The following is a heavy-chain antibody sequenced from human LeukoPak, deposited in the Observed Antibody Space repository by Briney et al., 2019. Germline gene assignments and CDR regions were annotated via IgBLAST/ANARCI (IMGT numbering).Heavy chain of an antibody. Sequence: SETLSLTCAVSGGXISSGDYSWSWIRQPPGKSLEWIGYIYHSGSTYYNPSLKSRVTISIDRSKNQFSLNLSSVTAADTAVYYCARELGYGDSIFDYWGQGTLVTVSS. J-gene: IGHJ4*02. CDR1: GGXISSGDYS. CDR2: IYHSGST. D-gene: IGHD4-17*01. V-gene: IGHV4-30-2*01. CDR3: ARELGYGDSIFDY.